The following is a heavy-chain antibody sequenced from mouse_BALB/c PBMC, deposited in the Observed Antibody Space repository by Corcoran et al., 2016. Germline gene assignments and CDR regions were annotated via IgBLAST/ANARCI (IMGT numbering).Heavy chain of an antibody. CDR3: ARWDWDENYAMDY. CDR2: IDPANGNT. CDR1: GFNIKDTY. J-gene: IGHJ4*01. V-gene: IGHV14-3*02. Sequence: EVQLQQSGAELVKPGASVKLSCTASGFNIKDTYMHWVKQRPEQGLEWIGRIDPANGNTKYDPKFQGKATITADTSSNTAHLQLSSLTSEDTAVYYCARWDWDENYAMDYWGQGTSVTVSS. D-gene: IGHD4-1*01.